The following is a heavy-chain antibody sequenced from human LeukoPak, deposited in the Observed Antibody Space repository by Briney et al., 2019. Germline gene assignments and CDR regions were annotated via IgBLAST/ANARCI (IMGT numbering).Heavy chain of an antibody. CDR1: GFTFSSYG. V-gene: IGHV3-30*18. CDR2: ILYDGSNK. J-gene: IGHJ6*02. CDR3: AKDGYDSSGYYFDYYYYGMDV. Sequence: PGGSLRLSCAASGFTFSSYGMHWVRQAPGKGLEWVAVILYDGSNKYYADSVKGRFTISRDNSKNTLYLQMNSLRAEDTAVYYCAKDGYDSSGYYFDYYYYGMDVWGQGTTVTVS. D-gene: IGHD3-22*01.